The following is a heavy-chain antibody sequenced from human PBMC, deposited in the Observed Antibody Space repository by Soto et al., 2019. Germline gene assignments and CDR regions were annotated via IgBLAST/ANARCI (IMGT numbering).Heavy chain of an antibody. Sequence: EVQLLESGGGLVQPGGSLRLSCAASGITFSSYAMSWVRQAPGKGLELVSAISGSGGSTDYADSVKGGFTISRDNSKNTLYLQMNSLRAEDTAVYYCAKDRVVGAGTSWFDPWGQGILVTVSS. D-gene: IGHD1-26*01. CDR3: AKDRVVGAGTSWFDP. V-gene: IGHV3-23*01. CDR1: GITFSSYA. J-gene: IGHJ5*02. CDR2: ISGSGGST.